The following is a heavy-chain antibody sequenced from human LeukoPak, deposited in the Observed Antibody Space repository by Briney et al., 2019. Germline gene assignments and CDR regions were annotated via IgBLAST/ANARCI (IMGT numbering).Heavy chain of an antibody. CDR1: GYTFTGYY. CDR2: INPNSGGT. Sequence: GASVKVSCKASGYTFTGYYMHWVRQAPGQGLEWMGWINPNSGGTNYAQKFQGRVTMTRDTSISTVYMELSRLRSDDTAVYYRARSTRVVVVAANDYWGQGTLVTVSS. V-gene: IGHV1-2*02. CDR3: ARSTRVVVVAANDY. D-gene: IGHD2-15*01. J-gene: IGHJ4*02.